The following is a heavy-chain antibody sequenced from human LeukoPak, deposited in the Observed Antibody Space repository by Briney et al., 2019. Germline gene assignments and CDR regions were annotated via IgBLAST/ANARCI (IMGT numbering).Heavy chain of an antibody. J-gene: IGHJ4*02. D-gene: IGHD5-24*01. V-gene: IGHV3-7*01. CDR3: ARGRDGYFDY. CDR1: EFIFSSYW. CDR2: MNQDGSEK. Sequence: GGSLRLSCAASEFIFSSYWMSWVRQAPGKGLEWVANMNQDGSEKYYVDSVKGRFTISRDNAKNSLYLQMSSLRAEDTAVYYCARGRDGYFDYWGQGTLVTVSS.